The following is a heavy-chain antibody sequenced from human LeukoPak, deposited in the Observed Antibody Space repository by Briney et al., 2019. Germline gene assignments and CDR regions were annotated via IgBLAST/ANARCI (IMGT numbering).Heavy chain of an antibody. Sequence: SETLSLTCGVYGGSFSGYYWSWIRHPPGKGLEWIGESNHRGSTNYNPSLKSRVTLSVDTSKNQFSLRLGSVTAADTAVYYCARAGYSSGWYGAFDYWGQGTLVPVSS. CDR3: ARAGYSSGWYGAFDY. J-gene: IGHJ4*02. D-gene: IGHD6-19*01. CDR1: GGSFSGYY. CDR2: SNHRGST. V-gene: IGHV4-34*01.